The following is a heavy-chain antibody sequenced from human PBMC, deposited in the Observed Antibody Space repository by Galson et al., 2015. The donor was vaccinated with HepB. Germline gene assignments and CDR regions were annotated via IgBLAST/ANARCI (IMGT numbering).Heavy chain of an antibody. Sequence: SLRLSCAASGFTFSNYWMSWVRQAPGKGLEWVANMNQDGSVKYFVGSVKGRFTISRDNAKNSQYLQMNSLRSEDTAVYYCARIGYSSSSFDYWGQGTLVTVSS. V-gene: IGHV3-7*03. D-gene: IGHD6-6*01. CDR1: GFTFSNYW. J-gene: IGHJ4*02. CDR2: MNQDGSVK. CDR3: ARIGYSSSSFDY.